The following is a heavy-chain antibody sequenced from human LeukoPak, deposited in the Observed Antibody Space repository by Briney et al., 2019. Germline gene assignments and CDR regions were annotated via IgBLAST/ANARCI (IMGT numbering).Heavy chain of an antibody. CDR2: IYYSGST. CDR1: GGSISSGGYY. Sequence: PSETLPLTCTVSGGSISSGGYYWSWIRQHPGKGLEWIGYIYYSGSTYYNPSLKSRVTISVDTSKNQFSLKLSSVTAADTAVYYCARARMVRGVITWFDPWGQGTLVTVSS. J-gene: IGHJ5*02. V-gene: IGHV4-31*03. D-gene: IGHD3-10*01. CDR3: ARARMVRGVITWFDP.